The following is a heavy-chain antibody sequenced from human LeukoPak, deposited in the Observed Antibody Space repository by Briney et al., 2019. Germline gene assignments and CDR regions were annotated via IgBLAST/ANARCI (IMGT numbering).Heavy chain of an antibody. CDR1: GGSISSSSYY. V-gene: IGHV4-39*01. CDR3: ARQMTTVTLGYFDY. CDR2: IYYSGST. Sequence: SETLSLTCTVSGGSISSSSYYWGWIRQPPGKGLEWIGSIYYSGSTYYNPSLKSRVTISVDTSKNQFSLKLSSVTAADTAVYYCARQMTTVTLGYFDYWGQGTLVTVSS. D-gene: IGHD4-17*01. J-gene: IGHJ4*02.